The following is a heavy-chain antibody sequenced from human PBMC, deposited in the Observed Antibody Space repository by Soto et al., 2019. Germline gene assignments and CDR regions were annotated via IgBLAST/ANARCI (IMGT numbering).Heavy chain of an antibody. Sequence: QVQLQESGPGLVEPSGTLSLTCAVSGDSVSSNNYWTWVRQPPREGLEWIGEISHSGSAIYNPSLESRVTISLAKSRNHFYLILSSVTAADTAVYYCAGTRAYSQGDWGQGTLVTVSS. D-gene: IGHD5-18*01. V-gene: IGHV4-4*02. CDR2: ISHSGSA. CDR1: GDSVSSNNY. CDR3: AGTRAYSQGD. J-gene: IGHJ4*02.